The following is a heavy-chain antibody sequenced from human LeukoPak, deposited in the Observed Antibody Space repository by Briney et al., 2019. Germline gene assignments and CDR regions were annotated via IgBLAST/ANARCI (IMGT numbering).Heavy chain of an antibody. CDR1: GFNFNIYA. J-gene: IGHJ4*02. D-gene: IGHD2-15*01. Sequence: GGSLRLSCVVSGFNFNIYAMTWVRQAPGRGLEWVSTMSGVGGSTYYEDSVKGRFTLSRDNSKTTLFLQMNNLRAEDTAVYYCAKVEKPHTTVNRIVVFNSFDYWGQGTLVTVSS. V-gene: IGHV3-23*01. CDR3: AKVEKPHTTVNRIVVFNSFDY. CDR2: MSGVGGST.